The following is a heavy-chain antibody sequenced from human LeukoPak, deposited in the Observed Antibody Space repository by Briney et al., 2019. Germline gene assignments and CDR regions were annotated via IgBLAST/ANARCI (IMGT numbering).Heavy chain of an antibody. D-gene: IGHD2-2*01. CDR1: GYTLISYS. J-gene: IGHJ1*01. Sequence: GASVKVSCKASGYTLISYSISWVRQAPGQGLEWMGWISAYNGHTNYAQKLQGRVTMTTDTSTSTAYMELRSLRPDDTAVYYCARGDCSSDTCHLPEYFQHWGQGTLVTVSS. CDR3: ARGDCSSDTCHLPEYFQH. V-gene: IGHV1-18*01. CDR2: ISAYNGHT.